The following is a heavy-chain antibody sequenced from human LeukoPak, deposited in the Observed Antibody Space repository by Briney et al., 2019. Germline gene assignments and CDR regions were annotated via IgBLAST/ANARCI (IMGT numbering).Heavy chain of an antibody. J-gene: IGHJ4*02. Sequence: GGSLRLSCAASGFTFSTYGMHWVRQAPGKGLEWVAFIRYDGTNKYYADSVKGRFTISRDNSKNTLYLQMNSLRGEDTAVYFCAKDKDPWKSTAVSDFDYWGQGTLVTVSS. V-gene: IGHV3-30*02. CDR1: GFTFSTYG. D-gene: IGHD1-1*01. CDR2: IRYDGTNK. CDR3: AKDKDPWKSTAVSDFDY.